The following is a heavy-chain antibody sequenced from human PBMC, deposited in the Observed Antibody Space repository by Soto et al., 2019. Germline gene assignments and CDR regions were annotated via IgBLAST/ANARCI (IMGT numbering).Heavy chain of an antibody. CDR1: GFDFSTYG. V-gene: IGHV3-33*01. D-gene: IGHD3-16*01. CDR3: ARALGPFDY. CDR2: IWYDGSNK. Sequence: QVQLVESGGGVVQPGRSVRLSCAASGFDFSTYGMHWVRQAPGKGLEWVAVIWYDGSNKYYADSLRGRFIISRDNSKNTLFLQLNSLRDEDTAVYYCARALGPFDYWGQGTLVTVSS. J-gene: IGHJ4*02.